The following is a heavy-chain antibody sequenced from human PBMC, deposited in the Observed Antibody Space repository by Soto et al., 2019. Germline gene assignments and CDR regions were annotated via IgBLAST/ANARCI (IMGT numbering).Heavy chain of an antibody. CDR1: GGSISSSSYY. CDR3: ARHPHTIFGVVIIPVFDY. D-gene: IGHD3-3*01. J-gene: IGHJ4*02. CDR2: IYYSGST. V-gene: IGHV4-39*01. Sequence: PSETLSLTCTVSGGSISSSSYYWGWIRQPPGKGLEWIGSIYYSGSTYYNPSLKSRVTISVDTSKNQFSLKLSSVTAAVTALYYCARHPHTIFGVVIIPVFDYWGQGTLVTVSS.